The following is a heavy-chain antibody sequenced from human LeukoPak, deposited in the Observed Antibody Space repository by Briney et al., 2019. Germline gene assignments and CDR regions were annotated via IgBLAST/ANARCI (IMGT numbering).Heavy chain of an antibody. CDR3: AREGYSGYDRSSY. J-gene: IGHJ4*02. D-gene: IGHD5-12*01. Sequence: SETLSLTCAVYGXSFSGYYGSWIRQPPGKGLEWIGEINHSGSTNYNPSLKSRVTISVDTSKNQFSLKLSSVTAADPAVYYCAREGYSGYDRSSYWGQGTLVTVSS. CDR2: INHSGST. V-gene: IGHV4-34*01. CDR1: GXSFSGYY.